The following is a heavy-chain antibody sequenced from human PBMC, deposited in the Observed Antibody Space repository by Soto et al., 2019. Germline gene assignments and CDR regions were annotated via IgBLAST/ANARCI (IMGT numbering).Heavy chain of an antibody. D-gene: IGHD6-19*01. CDR2: ISAYNGNT. V-gene: IGHV1-18*01. Sequence: ASVKVSCKASGYTFTSYGISWVRQAPGQGLEWMGWISAYNGNTNYAQKLQGRVTMTTDTSTSTAYMELRSLRSDDTAVYYCARNELIAVAAPVYGMDAWGQGTTVTVSS. J-gene: IGHJ6*02. CDR1: GYTFTSYG. CDR3: ARNELIAVAAPVYGMDA.